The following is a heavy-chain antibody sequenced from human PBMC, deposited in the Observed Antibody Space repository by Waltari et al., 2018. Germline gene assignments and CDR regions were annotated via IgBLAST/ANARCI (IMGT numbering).Heavy chain of an antibody. J-gene: IGHJ4*02. CDR1: GLTVSSTS. V-gene: IGHV3-53*01. D-gene: IGHD6-13*01. CDR3: ARSGPGIAAMDY. CDR2: IYSGGST. Sequence: EVQLVESGGGLIQPGGSLRPSCAASGLTVSSTSQRWSRQATGKGLEWVSVIYSGGSTYYADSVKGRFTISRDNSKNTLYLQMNSLRAEDTAVYYCARSGPGIAAMDYWGQGTLVTVSS.